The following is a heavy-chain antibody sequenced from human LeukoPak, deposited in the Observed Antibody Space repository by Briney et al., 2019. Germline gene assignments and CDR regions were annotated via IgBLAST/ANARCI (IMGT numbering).Heavy chain of an antibody. CDR3: AKRQITWDLDY. Sequence: GGSLRLSCAASGFTFSSYAMHWVRQAPGKGLEWVAVVSYDGSNKYYADSVKGRLTISRDNSKNTLYLQMNGLRAEDTAVYYCAKRQITWDLDYWGQGTLVTVSS. CDR1: GFTFSSYA. D-gene: IGHD1-26*01. J-gene: IGHJ4*02. V-gene: IGHV3-30*18. CDR2: VSYDGSNK.